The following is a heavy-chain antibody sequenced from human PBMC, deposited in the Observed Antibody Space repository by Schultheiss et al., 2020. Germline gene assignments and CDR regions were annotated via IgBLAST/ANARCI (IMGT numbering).Heavy chain of an antibody. J-gene: IGHJ3*02. CDR1: GFTFSSYA. CDR3: ARDRYTSDWNAFDI. Sequence: GESLKISCAASGFTFSSYAMHWVRQAPGKGLEWVSAISGSGGSTYYADSVKGRFTISRDNSKNTLYLQMNGLRAEDTAVYYCARDRYTSDWNAFDIWGQGTMVTVSS. CDR2: ISGSGGST. D-gene: IGHD6-19*01. V-gene: IGHV3-23*01.